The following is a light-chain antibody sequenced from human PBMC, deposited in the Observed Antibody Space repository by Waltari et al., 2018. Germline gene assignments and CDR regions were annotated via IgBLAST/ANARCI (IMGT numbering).Light chain of an antibody. J-gene: IGKJ2*01. CDR2: RAS. CDR1: QSVLYSSNNKNY. CDR3: QQYYSTPPYT. V-gene: IGKV4-1*01. Sequence: DIVMTQSPDSLAVSLGERATINCKSSQSVLYSSNNKNYLAWYQQKPGQPPKLLIYRASTRESGVPDRFSGSGSGTDFTLTSSSLQAEDVAVYYCQQYYSTPPYTFGQGTKLEIK.